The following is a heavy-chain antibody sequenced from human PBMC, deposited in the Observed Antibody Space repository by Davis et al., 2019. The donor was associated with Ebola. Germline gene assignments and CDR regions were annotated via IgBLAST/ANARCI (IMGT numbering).Heavy chain of an antibody. V-gene: IGHV4-59*08. J-gene: IGHJ4*02. CDR2: IYYSGST. CDR3: ARHGWAVSYFDY. Sequence: PSETLSLTCTVPGGSISTYCWLWIRQPPGKGLEWIGNIYYSGSTKYNPSLKSRVTISVDTSKNQFSLKLSSVTAADTAVYYCARHGWAVSYFDYWGQGTLVTVSS. CDR1: GGSISTYC. D-gene: IGHD1-26*01.